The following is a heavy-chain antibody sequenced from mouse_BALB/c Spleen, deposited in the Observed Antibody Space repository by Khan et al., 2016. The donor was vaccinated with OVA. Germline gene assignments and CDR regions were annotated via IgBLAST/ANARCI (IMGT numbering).Heavy chain of an antibody. J-gene: IGHJ1*01. V-gene: IGHV5-9-3*01. CDR3: ARPPSTTVVATSYWFFDG. CDR1: GFTFSSYA. CDR2: ISSGGNST. Sequence: EVQLVESGGGLVQPGGSLKLSYAASGFTFSSYAMSWVRQTPEKRLEWVATISSGGNSTYYPDIVKGRFTISRDNAKHTLYLQMSSLRSEDTAMDYGARPPSTTVVATSYWFFDGWGAGTTVTVSS. D-gene: IGHD1-1*01.